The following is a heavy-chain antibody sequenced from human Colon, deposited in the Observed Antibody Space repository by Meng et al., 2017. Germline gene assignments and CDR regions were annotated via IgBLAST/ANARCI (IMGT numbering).Heavy chain of an antibody. V-gene: IGHV1-3*04. J-gene: IGHJ4*02. CDR3: ATDFSPRGDY. CDR2: INTANGNA. D-gene: IGHD3-3*01. Sequence: QVQLVQSGAEVKKPGASVKVSCKASGYSFTTYSMHWVRQAPGQGLEWMAWINTANGNAVYSETFQGRLTITRDASASTVNMELSSLGSEDTAVYYCATDFSPRGDYWGPGTLVTVSS. CDR1: GYSFTTYS.